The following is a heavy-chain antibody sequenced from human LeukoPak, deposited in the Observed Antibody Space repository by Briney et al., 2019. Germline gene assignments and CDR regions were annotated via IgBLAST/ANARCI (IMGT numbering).Heavy chain of an antibody. J-gene: IGHJ3*02. V-gene: IGHV4-59*01. CDR2: IYYSGST. CDR3: ARAEYYYDSSGYRIDAFDI. Sequence: SETLSLTCTVSGGSISSYYWNWIRQPPGKGLEWIGYIYYSGSTNYNPSLKSRVTISVDTSKNQFSLKLSSVTAADTAVYYCARAEYYYDSSGYRIDAFDIWGQGTMVTVSS. CDR1: GGSISSYY. D-gene: IGHD3-22*01.